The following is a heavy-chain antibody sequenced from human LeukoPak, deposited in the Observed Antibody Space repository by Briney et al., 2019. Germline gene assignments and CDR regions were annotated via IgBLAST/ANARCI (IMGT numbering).Heavy chain of an antibody. CDR2: IYYGGST. V-gene: IGHV4-30-4*01. CDR1: GGSISSGDYY. J-gene: IGHJ4*02. Sequence: SETLSLTCTVSGGSISSGDYYWSWIRQPPGKGLEWIGYIYYGGSTYYNPSLKSRVTISVDTSKNQFSLKLSSVTAADTAVYYCARLEDMTTVTDYWGQGTLVTVSS. D-gene: IGHD4-17*01. CDR3: ARLEDMTTVTDY.